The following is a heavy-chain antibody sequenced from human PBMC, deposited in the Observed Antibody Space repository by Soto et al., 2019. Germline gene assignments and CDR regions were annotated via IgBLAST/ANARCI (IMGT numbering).Heavy chain of an antibody. J-gene: IGHJ5*02. CDR1: GYTFTSYA. CDR2: INAGNGNT. V-gene: IGHV1-3*01. CDR3: ARGRDYYDSSGYANNWFDP. D-gene: IGHD3-22*01. Sequence: SVKVSCKASGYTFTSYAMHWVRQAPGQRLEWMGWINAGNGNTKYSQKFQGRVTLTRDTSASTAYMELSSLRSEDTAVYYCARGRDYYDSSGYANNWFDPWGQGTLVTVSS.